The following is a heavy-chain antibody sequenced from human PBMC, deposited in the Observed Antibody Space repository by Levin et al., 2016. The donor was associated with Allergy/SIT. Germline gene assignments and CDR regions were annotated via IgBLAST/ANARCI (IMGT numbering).Heavy chain of an antibody. CDR1: GYTFTSYG. CDR2: ISAYNGNT. V-gene: IGHV1-18*01. J-gene: IGHJ4*02. D-gene: IGHD4-17*01. CDR3: ARAHDYGDYEVFGY. Sequence: ASVKVSCKASGYTFTSYGISWVRQAPGQGLEWMGWISAYNGNTNYAQKLQGRVTMTTDTSTSTAYMELRSLRSDDTAVYYCARAHDYGDYEVFGYWGQGTLVTVSS.